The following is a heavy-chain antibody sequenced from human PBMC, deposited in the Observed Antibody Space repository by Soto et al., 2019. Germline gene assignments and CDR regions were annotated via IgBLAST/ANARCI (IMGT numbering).Heavy chain of an antibody. CDR2: IRSNGSST. J-gene: IGHJ3*01. Sequence: EVQLVESEGGLVQRGGSLRLSCAASGFTFTNYWMHWVRQAPGQGLVWVLHIRSNGSSTTYPDSVKGRFTISRDNSKNTLQLPIYGLRAEETAVYYCVRSDKGGFDLGGQCTTVNVSS. D-gene: IGHD2-15*01. CDR3: VRSDKGGFDL. CDR1: GFTFTNYW. V-gene: IGHV3-74*01.